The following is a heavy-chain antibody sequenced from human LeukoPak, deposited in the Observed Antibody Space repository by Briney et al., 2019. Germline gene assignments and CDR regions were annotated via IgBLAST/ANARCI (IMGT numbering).Heavy chain of an antibody. CDR3: ARVGVGVRGVITKLYYYYMDV. CDR2: INPSGGST. Sequence: ASVKVSCKASGYTFTSYYMHWVRQAPGQGLEWMGIINPSGGSTSYAQKFQGRVTMTRNTSISTAYMELSSLRSEDTAVYYCARVGVGVRGVITKLYYYYMDVWGKGTTVTISS. V-gene: IGHV1-46*01. CDR1: GYTFTSYY. D-gene: IGHD3-10*01. J-gene: IGHJ6*03.